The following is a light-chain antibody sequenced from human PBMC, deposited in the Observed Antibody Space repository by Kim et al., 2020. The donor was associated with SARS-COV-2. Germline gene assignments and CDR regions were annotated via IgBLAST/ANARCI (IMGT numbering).Light chain of an antibody. CDR1: QGISSY. CDR2: AAS. J-gene: IGKJ4*01. Sequence: IQLTQSPSSLSSSVGDRVTITCRASQGISSYLAWYQEEAGKAPKLLIYAASTLQSGVPARFSGSGSGTDFTLTISSLQPEDFATYFCQQLSTYPHTFGGGTKVDIK. V-gene: IGKV1-9*01. CDR3: QQLSTYPHT.